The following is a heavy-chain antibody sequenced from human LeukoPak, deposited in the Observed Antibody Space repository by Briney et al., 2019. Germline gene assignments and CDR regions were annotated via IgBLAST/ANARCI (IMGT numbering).Heavy chain of an antibody. CDR2: ISYDGSNK. CDR1: GFTFSSYA. J-gene: IGHJ5*02. D-gene: IGHD3-3*01. CDR3: AREVHYYDFWSGYYSRGYNWFDP. Sequence: GGSLRLSCAASGFTFSSYAMHWVRQAPGKGLEWVAVISYDGSNKYYADSVKGRFTISRDNAKNSLYLQMNSLRAEDTAVYYCAREVHYYDFWSGYYSRGYNWFDPWGQGTLVTVSS. V-gene: IGHV3-30*04.